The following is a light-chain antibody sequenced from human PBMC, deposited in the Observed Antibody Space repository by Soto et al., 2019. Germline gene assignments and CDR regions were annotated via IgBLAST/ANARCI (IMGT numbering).Light chain of an antibody. CDR2: DVS. Sequence: QSVLTQPRSVSGSPGQSVTISCTETSSDVGGYNFVSWYQHPGRAPKLIIYDVSKRPSGVPDRFSGSKSGNTASLTISGLQADDEADYYCCSYAGNYNYVFASGTKLTVL. J-gene: IGLJ1*01. CDR3: CSYAGNYNYV. V-gene: IGLV2-11*01. CDR1: SSDVGGYNF.